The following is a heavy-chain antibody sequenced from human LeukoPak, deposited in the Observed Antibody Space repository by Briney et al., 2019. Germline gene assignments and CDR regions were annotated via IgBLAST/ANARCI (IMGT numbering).Heavy chain of an antibody. D-gene: IGHD3-10*01. CDR2: IYYSGST. CDR3: ARDRFYHGSGAPHEPGWFAP. Sequence: SETLSLTCTVSGGSISSYYWSWIRQPPGKGLEWIGYIYYSGSTNYNPSLKSRVTISVDTSKNQFSLKLSSVTAADTAVYYCARDRFYHGSGAPHEPGWFAPWGQGTLVTASS. CDR1: GGSISSYY. J-gene: IGHJ5*02. V-gene: IGHV4-59*01.